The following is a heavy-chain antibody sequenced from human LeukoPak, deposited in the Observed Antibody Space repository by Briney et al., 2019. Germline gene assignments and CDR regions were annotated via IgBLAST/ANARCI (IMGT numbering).Heavy chain of an antibody. J-gene: IGHJ4*02. CDR3: ARFDSSGYYPFDY. V-gene: IGHV1-2*02. Sequence: ASVKVSCKASGYTFTGYYMHWVRQAPGQGLEWMGWINPNSGGTNYAQKFQGRVTMTRDTSISTAYMELSRPRSDDTAVYYCARFDSSGYYPFDYWGQGTLVTVSS. CDR2: INPNSGGT. CDR1: GYTFTGYY. D-gene: IGHD3-22*01.